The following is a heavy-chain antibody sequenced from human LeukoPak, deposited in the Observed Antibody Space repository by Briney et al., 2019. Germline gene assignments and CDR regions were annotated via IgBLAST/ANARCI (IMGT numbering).Heavy chain of an antibody. J-gene: IGHJ4*02. Sequence: GGSLRLSCAVSGITLSNYGMSWVRQAPGKGLEWVAGVSDRGSRTNYADSVKGRFTISTDHPKNTLYLQMNSLRAEDTAVYFCAKRGVVIRVILVGFHKEAYYFDSWGQGALVTVSS. CDR2: VSDRGSRT. CDR3: AKRGVVIRVILVGFHKEAYYFDS. CDR1: GITLSNYG. V-gene: IGHV3-23*01. D-gene: IGHD3-22*01.